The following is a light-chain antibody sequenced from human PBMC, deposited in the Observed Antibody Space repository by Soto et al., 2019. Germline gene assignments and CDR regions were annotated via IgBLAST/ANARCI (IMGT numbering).Light chain of an antibody. Sequence: QSVLTQPPSVSGAPGQRVTISCTGGSSNIGGGYDVYWYQQLPGTAPKLLIYGNSNRPSGVPARCSGSKSGTSASLPITGLQAEDEAADYCQSYGNRRSGYVLFGGGTKLTVL. CDR1: SSNIGGGYD. J-gene: IGLJ2*01. CDR2: GNS. CDR3: QSYGNRRSGYVL. V-gene: IGLV1-40*01.